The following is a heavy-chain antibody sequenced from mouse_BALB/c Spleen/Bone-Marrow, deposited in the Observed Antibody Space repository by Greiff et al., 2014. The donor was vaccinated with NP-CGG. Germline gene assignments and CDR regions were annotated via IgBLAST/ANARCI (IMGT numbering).Heavy chain of an antibody. V-gene: IGHV1-52*01. Sequence: QVHVKQSGAELVRPGASVELSCKASGNTFTNYWMSWVKQRPEQGLEWIGRIDPDDSETHYNQKFKDKAILTVDKSSSTAYMQLSSLTSEDSAVYYCVHFGFAYWGQGTLVTVSA. CDR3: VHFGFAY. J-gene: IGHJ3*01. CDR1: GNTFTNYW. CDR2: IDPDDSET.